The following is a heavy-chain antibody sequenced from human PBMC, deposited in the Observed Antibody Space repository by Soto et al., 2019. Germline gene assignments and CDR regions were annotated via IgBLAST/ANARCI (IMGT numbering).Heavy chain of an antibody. CDR1: GYTFTSYG. D-gene: IGHD3-3*01. Sequence: ASVKVSCKASGYTFTSYGTSWVRQAPGQGLEWMGWISAYNGNTNYAQKLQGRVTMTTDTSTSTAYMELRSLRSDDTAVYYCARAPSITIFGVGLFDYWGQGTLVTVSS. CDR2: ISAYNGNT. CDR3: ARAPSITIFGVGLFDY. J-gene: IGHJ4*02. V-gene: IGHV1-18*04.